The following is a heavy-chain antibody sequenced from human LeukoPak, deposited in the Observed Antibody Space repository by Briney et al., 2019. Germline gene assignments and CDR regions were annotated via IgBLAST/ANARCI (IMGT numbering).Heavy chain of an antibody. V-gene: IGHV3-74*01. D-gene: IGHD3-22*01. CDR3: AKDYYYDSSGPTDY. CDR1: GFTFSSYW. Sequence: GGSLRLSCAASGFTFSSYWMHWVRQAPGKGLVWVSRIKSDGSSTNYADSVKGRVTISRDNAENTLYLLMTSLRAEDTAVYYCAKDYYYDSSGPTDYWGQGTLVTVSS. CDR2: IKSDGSST. J-gene: IGHJ4*02.